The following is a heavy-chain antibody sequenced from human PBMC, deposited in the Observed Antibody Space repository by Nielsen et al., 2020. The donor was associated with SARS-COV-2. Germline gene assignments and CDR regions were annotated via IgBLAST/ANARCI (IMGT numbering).Heavy chain of an antibody. Sequence: GGSLRLSCAASGFTFSSYSMNWVRQAPGKGLEWVSSISSSSSYIYYADSVKGRFTISRDNSKNTVYLQINSLRAEDTALYYCARERSYSNYDFYYFGMDVWGQGTTVTVSS. CDR1: GFTFSSYS. CDR2: ISSSSSYI. V-gene: IGHV3-21*04. J-gene: IGHJ6*02. D-gene: IGHD4-11*01. CDR3: ARERSYSNYDFYYFGMDV.